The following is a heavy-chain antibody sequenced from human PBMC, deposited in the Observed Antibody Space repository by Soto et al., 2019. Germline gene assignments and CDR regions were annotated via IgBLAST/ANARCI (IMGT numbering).Heavy chain of an antibody. V-gene: IGHV1-8*01. CDR2: MNPNTGNA. Sequence: QVQLVQSGAEVKKPGASVKVSCKASGYTFTSYDIHWVRQAPGQGLEWMGWMNPNTGNAASAQKFQGRVTMTRNTSISTAYTQLSSLRSEDTAVYFCARVGRGTSGYFDYWGQGTLVTVSS. J-gene: IGHJ4*02. CDR3: ARVGRGTSGYFDY. D-gene: IGHD6-19*01. CDR1: GYTFTSYD.